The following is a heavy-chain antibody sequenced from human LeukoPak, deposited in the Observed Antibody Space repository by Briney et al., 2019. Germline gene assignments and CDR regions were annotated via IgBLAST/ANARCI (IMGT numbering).Heavy chain of an antibody. D-gene: IGHD3-22*01. V-gene: IGHV4-34*01. J-gene: IGHJ3*02. CDR1: GFTFSSYA. CDR2: INHSGST. Sequence: GSLRLSCAASGFTFSSYAMSWVRQAPGKGLEWIGEINHSGSTNYNPSLKSRVTISVDTSKNQFSLKLSSVTAADTAVYYCARGVIYYDSSGYSYDAFDIWGQGTMVTVSS. CDR3: ARGVIYYDSSGYSYDAFDI.